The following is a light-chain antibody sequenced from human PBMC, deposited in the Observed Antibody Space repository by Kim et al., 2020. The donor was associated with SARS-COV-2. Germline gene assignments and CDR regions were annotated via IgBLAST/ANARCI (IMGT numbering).Light chain of an antibody. CDR2: ATS. CDR1: QSVSSN. Sequence: VSPGERATPACRASQSVSSNLAWYQKKPGQAPRLLIYATSTRATGIPARFSGSGSGTEFTLTISSLQSEDFAVYYCQQFNKWPLTFGGGTKVDIK. V-gene: IGKV3-15*01. J-gene: IGKJ4*01. CDR3: QQFNKWPLT.